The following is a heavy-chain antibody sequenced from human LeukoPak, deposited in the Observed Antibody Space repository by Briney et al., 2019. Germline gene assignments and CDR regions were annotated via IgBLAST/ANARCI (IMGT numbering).Heavy chain of an antibody. V-gene: IGHV3-9*01. CDR1: GFTFDDYA. J-gene: IGHJ4*02. Sequence: GGSLRLSCAASGFTFDDYAMHWVRQAPGKGLEWVSGISWNSGSIGYADSVKGRFTISRDNAKNSLYLQMNSLRAEDTALYYCAKDSITMVRGEGLFDYWGQGTLVTVSS. D-gene: IGHD3-10*01. CDR2: ISWNSGSI. CDR3: AKDSITMVRGEGLFDY.